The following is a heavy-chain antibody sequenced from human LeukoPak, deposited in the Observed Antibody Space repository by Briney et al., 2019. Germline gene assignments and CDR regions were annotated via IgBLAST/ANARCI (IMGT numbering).Heavy chain of an antibody. CDR2: IYYSGST. Sequence: PSETLSLTCTVSGGSISSYYWSRIRQPPGKGLEWIGYIYYSGSTNYNPSLKSRVTISVDTSKDQFSLKLSSVTAADTAVYYCARGGGSTWTQRGYFHPWGQGTLVTVSS. CDR1: GGSISSYY. CDR3: ARGGGSTWTQRGYFHP. V-gene: IGHV4-59*01. J-gene: IGHJ1*01. D-gene: IGHD6-13*01.